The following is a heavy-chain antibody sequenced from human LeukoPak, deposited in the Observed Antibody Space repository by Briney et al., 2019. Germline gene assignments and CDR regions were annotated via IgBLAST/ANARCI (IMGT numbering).Heavy chain of an antibody. CDR2: INYSGST. V-gene: IGHV4-39*07. Sequence: SETLSLTCTVSGGSISSSNYYWGWIRQPPGKGLEWIASINYSGSTYYNPSLKSRVTISLDTSKNLFSLKLSSVTAADTAMYYGAKTNWNYGGPHDYWGQGTLVTVSS. CDR1: GGSISSSNYY. CDR3: AKTNWNYGGPHDY. D-gene: IGHD1-7*01. J-gene: IGHJ4*02.